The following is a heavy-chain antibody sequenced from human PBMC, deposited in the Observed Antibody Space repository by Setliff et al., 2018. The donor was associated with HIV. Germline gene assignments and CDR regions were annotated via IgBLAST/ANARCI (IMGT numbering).Heavy chain of an antibody. CDR2: ISGYNGNT. V-gene: IGHV1-18*01. J-gene: IGHJ3*01. D-gene: IGHD6-19*01. Sequence: ASVKVSCKASGNIFTTYGISWVRQAPGQGLEWMGWISGYNGNTKYVQKFQGRVTMTTDTSTSTVYMELRSLRSDDTAVYYCARVPYRSAWFSGGHDAFDVWGQGTMVTVSS. CDR1: GNIFTTYG. CDR3: ARVPYRSAWFSGGHDAFDV.